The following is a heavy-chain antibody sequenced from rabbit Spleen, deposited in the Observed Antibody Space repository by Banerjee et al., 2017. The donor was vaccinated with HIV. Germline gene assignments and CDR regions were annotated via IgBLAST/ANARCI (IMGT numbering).Heavy chain of an antibody. CDR2: IYTGSGST. V-gene: IGHV1S45*01. D-gene: IGHD4-2*01. J-gene: IGHJ3*01. CDR1: GFSFSSSYY. CDR3: ARDPGVDASNL. Sequence: QEQLVESGGGLVQPEGSLTLTCTASGFSFSSSYYMCWVRQAPGKGLEWIGYIYTGSGSTYYATWAKGRFTISKTSPTTVTLQMNSLTVADTATYFCARDPGVDASNLWGQGTLVTVS.